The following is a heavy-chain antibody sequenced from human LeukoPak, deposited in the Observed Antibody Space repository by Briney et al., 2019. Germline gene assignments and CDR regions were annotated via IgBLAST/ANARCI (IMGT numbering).Heavy chain of an antibody. CDR3: ARVKVLRYFNYYYGMDV. CDR2: IIPIFGTA. V-gene: IGHV1-69*13. Sequence: GASVRVSCKASGGTFSSYAISWVRQAPGQGLEWMGGIIPIFGTANYAQKFQGRVTITADESTSTAYMELSSLRSEDTAVYYCARVKVLRYFNYYYGMDVWGQGTTVTVSS. CDR1: GGTFSSYA. D-gene: IGHD3-9*01. J-gene: IGHJ6*02.